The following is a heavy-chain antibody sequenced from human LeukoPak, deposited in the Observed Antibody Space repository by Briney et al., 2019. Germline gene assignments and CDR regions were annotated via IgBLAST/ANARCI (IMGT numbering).Heavy chain of an antibody. J-gene: IGHJ4*02. CDR2: IRGGGDSK. CDR1: GFTFSSYG. D-gene: IGHD1-1*01. CDR3: ARGLEAKDTRPHY. V-gene: IGHV3-23*01. Sequence: PGGSLRLSCAASGFTFSSYGLSWVSETRGKGLEWGSAIRGGGDSKHYADSVRGRFTISRDNSRNTMYLQMTGLRAQDTAVYYCARGLEAKDTRPHYCGQATLVSVAT.